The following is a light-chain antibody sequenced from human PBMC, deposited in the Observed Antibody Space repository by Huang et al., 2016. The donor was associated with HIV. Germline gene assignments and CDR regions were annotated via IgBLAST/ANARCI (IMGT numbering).Light chain of an antibody. J-gene: IGKJ2*01. Sequence: ERVLTQSPGTLSVSPGERVTLSCRTSQGIGNSLAWYQLRPGQAPRLLIYEASIRACDTPARFSGGGSEIDFTLPISGLQSEDSAIYYCQQYHEWPRTFGQGTKVEIK. CDR1: QGIGNS. CDR3: QQYHEWPRT. V-gene: IGKV3-15*01. CDR2: EAS.